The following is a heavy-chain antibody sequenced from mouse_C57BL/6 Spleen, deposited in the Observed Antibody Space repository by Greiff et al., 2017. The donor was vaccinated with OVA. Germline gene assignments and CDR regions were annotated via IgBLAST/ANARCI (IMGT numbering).Heavy chain of an antibody. CDR1: GYTFTSYW. J-gene: IGHJ2*01. CDR2: IDPSDSET. CDR3: AGGDLAGGY. V-gene: IGHV1-52*01. D-gene: IGHD3-3*01. Sequence: QVQLQQPGAELVRPGSSVKLSCKASGYTFTSYWMHWVKQRPIQGLEGIGNIDPSDSETHYKQQFKDKATLTVDTSSSTAYMRLSSLTSEDSAVYYCAGGDLAGGYWGQGTTLTVSS.